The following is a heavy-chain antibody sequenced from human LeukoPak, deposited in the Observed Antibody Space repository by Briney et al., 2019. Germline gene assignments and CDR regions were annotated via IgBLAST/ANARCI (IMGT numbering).Heavy chain of an antibody. CDR3: ARETYYYDSSGYSYFDY. CDR1: GGSISSGDYY. D-gene: IGHD3-22*01. J-gene: IGHJ4*02. Sequence: SETLSLTCTVSGGSISSGDYYWSWIRQHPGKGLEWIGYIYYSGSTYYNPSLKSRVTISVDTSKNQFSLKLSSVTAADTAVYYCARETYYYDSSGYSYFDYWGQGTLVTVSS. V-gene: IGHV4-30-4*08. CDR2: IYYSGST.